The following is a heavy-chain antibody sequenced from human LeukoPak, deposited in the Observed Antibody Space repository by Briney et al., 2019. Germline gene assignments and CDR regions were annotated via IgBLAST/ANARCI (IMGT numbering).Heavy chain of an antibody. D-gene: IGHD3-22*01. CDR2: IYPGDSDT. J-gene: IGHJ4*02. V-gene: IGHV5-51*01. Sequence: GESLKISCKGSGYSFISYWIGWVLQMPGKGLEWMGIIYPGDSDTRYSPSFQGQVTISADKSISTAYLQWSSLKASDTAMYYCARLDYYDSSSYPNYWGQGTLVTVSS. CDR1: GYSFISYW. CDR3: ARLDYYDSSSYPNY.